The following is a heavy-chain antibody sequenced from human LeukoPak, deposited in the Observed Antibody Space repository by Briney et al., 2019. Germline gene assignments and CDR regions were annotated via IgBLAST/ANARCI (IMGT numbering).Heavy chain of an antibody. Sequence: SGTLSLTCTVSGVSISSGAYYWSWIRQHPGQGLXWIGYIYYSGSTYYNPSLKSRVTISVDTSKNQFSLKLSSVAAADTAVYYCARDFGDGATAFDYWGQGTLVTVSS. V-gene: IGHV4-31*03. J-gene: IGHJ4*02. CDR1: GVSISSGAYY. CDR3: ARDFGDGATAFDY. D-gene: IGHD3-3*01. CDR2: IYYSGST.